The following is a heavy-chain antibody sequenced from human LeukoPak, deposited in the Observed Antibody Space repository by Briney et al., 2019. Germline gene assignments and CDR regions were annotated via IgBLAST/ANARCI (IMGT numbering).Heavy chain of an antibody. CDR3: ARVGVVDPIQGGFDY. CDR2: ISYDGSNK. Sequence: GGSLRLSCAASGFTFSSYAMHWVRQAPGKGLEWVAVISYDGSNKYYADSVKGRFTISRDNSKNTLYLQMNSLRAEDTAVYYCARVGVVDPIQGGFDYWGQGTLVTVSS. D-gene: IGHD2-8*02. CDR1: GFTFSSYA. V-gene: IGHV3-30-3*01. J-gene: IGHJ4*02.